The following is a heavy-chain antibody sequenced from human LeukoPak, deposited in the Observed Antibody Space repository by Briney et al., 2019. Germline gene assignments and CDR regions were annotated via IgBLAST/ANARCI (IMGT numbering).Heavy chain of an antibody. J-gene: IGHJ5*02. CDR3: ARETGDYDSSVT. V-gene: IGHV4-34*01. Sequence: PSETLSLTCAVYGGSFSGYYWSWVRQPPGKGLEWIGEINHSGSTNYNPSLKSRVIISVDTSKNQFSLKLSSVTAADTAVYYCARETGDYDSSVTWGQGTLVTVSS. CDR1: GGSFSGYY. CDR2: INHSGST. D-gene: IGHD3-22*01.